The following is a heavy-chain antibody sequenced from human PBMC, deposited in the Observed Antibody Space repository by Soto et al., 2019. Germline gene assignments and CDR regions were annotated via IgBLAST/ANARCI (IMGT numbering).Heavy chain of an antibody. J-gene: IGHJ3*01. CDR3: ASDQIKQHVFDF. D-gene: IGHD6-13*01. V-gene: IGHV4-4*07. CDR2: MYISGST. CDR1: GVSISGYY. Sequence: QMQLQESGPGLVKPSETLSLTCSVAGVSISGYYWTWIRQTAGKGLEWIGRMYISGSTNYNPTLKSRATMSIDTSKNYFSLKLRSVTAADTAVYYCASDQIKQHVFDFWGQGTMVTVSS.